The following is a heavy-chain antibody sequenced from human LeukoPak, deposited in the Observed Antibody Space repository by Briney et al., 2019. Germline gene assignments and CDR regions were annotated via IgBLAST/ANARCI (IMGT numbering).Heavy chain of an antibody. CDR3: AKGQVVGDYYESSGSNFDY. Sequence: GRSLRLSCAASGFTFSNYGMHWVRQAPGKGLEWVAVISYDGSNKYYADSVRGRFTISRDNSKNTLYLQMNSLRAEDTAVYYCAKGQVVGDYYESSGSNFDYWGQGTLVTVSS. CDR2: ISYDGSNK. CDR1: GFTFSNYG. J-gene: IGHJ4*02. V-gene: IGHV3-30*18. D-gene: IGHD3-22*01.